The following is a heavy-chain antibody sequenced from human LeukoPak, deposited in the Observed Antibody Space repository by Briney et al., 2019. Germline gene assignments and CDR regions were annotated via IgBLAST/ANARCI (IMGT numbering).Heavy chain of an antibody. D-gene: IGHD2-2*01. Sequence: PSETLSLTCAVYGGSFSGYYWSWIRQPPGKGLEWIGEINHSGSTNYNPSLKSRVTISVDTSKNQFSLKLSSVTAADTAVYYCAREADCSSTSCASDYWGQGTLVTVSS. CDR2: INHSGST. CDR3: AREADCSSTSCASDY. J-gene: IGHJ4*02. V-gene: IGHV4-34*01. CDR1: GGSFSGYY.